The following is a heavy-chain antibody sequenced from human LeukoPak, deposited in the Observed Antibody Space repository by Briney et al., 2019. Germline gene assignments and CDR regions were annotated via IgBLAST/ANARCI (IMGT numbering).Heavy chain of an antibody. Sequence: GGSLRLSCAASGFTFSSYGMHWVRQAPGKGLEWVAVISYDGSNKYYADSVKGRFTISRENSKNTLYLQMNRLRAEDTAVYYCAKVDCSSTSCYYGMDVWGKGTTVTVSS. V-gene: IGHV3-30*18. J-gene: IGHJ6*04. D-gene: IGHD2-2*01. CDR2: ISYDGSNK. CDR1: GFTFSSYG. CDR3: AKVDCSSTSCYYGMDV.